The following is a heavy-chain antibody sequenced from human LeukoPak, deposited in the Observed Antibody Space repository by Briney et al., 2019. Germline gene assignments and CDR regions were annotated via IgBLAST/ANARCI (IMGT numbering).Heavy chain of an antibody. Sequence: SVTLSRTATVSTFTSYNIHWMRQPPGQGLEWMGVFNPSGGPTTYAQRSHGRVTMTRDTSTSKVYMELSRLRSDDTAVYYCATGSETYVYWGQGTLVTVSS. CDR2: FNPSGGPT. CDR3: ATGSETYVY. D-gene: IGHD3-10*01. V-gene: IGHV1-46*01. J-gene: IGHJ4*02. CDR1: VSTFTSYN.